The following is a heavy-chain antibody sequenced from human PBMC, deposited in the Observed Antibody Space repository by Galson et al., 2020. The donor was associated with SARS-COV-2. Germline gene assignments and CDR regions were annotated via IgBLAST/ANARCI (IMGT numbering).Heavy chain of an antibody. Sequence: GESLKISCAASGFTFSSYAMSWVRQAPGKGLEWVSAISGSGGSTYYADSVKGRFTISRDNSKNTLYLQMNSLRAEDTAVYYCAKDKGYSGYDYYYYYYMDVWGKGTTVTVSS. V-gene: IGHV3-23*01. J-gene: IGHJ6*03. CDR2: ISGSGGST. CDR3: AKDKGYSGYDYYYYYYMDV. CDR1: GFTFSSYA. D-gene: IGHD5-12*01.